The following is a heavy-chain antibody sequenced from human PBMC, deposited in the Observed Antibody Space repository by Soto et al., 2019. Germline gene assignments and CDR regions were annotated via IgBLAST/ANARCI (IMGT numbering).Heavy chain of an antibody. CDR2: TFYRSKWYN. V-gene: IGHV6-1*01. J-gene: IGHJ6*02. CDR3: AKQAGNHYYYYAMDV. Sequence: SQTVSLTCAISGDSVSSNSAAWSWIRQSPSRGLEWLGRTFYRSKWYNDYAVSVKGRITINPDTSKNLFSLQLNSVTPEDTAVYYCAKQAGNHYYYYAMDVWGQGTTVTVSS. CDR1: GDSVSSNSAA.